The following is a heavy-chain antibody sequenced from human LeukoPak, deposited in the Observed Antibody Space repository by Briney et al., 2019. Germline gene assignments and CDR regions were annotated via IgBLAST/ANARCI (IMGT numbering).Heavy chain of an antibody. CDR2: IKQDGSDK. J-gene: IGHJ4*02. CDR1: GFTFSSYW. V-gene: IGHV3-7*01. CDR3: LTSTRSHRFDY. D-gene: IGHD2-15*01. Sequence: GGSLRLSCAASGFTFSSYWMCWVRQAPGKGLEWVAIIKQDGSDKYYVDSVEGRFIISRDNAKNSLYLQMNSLRAEDTAVYYCLTSTRSHRFDYWGQETLVTVSS.